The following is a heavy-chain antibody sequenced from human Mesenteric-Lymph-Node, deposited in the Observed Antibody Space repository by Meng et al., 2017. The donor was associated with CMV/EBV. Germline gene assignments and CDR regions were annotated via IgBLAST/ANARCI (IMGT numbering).Heavy chain of an antibody. D-gene: IGHD2-2*01. CDR3: TKGLCTSTSCSSDY. V-gene: IGHV3-30-3*02. CDR1: GFSFRSYD. Sequence: GESLKISCSASGFSFRSYDIHWVRQAPGKGLEWVAVISFDGNNEYYADSVKGRFTISRDNSRNTLLLQMNSLRAEDTAVYYCTKGLCTSTSCSSDYWGQGTLVTVSS. CDR2: ISFDGNNE. J-gene: IGHJ4*02.